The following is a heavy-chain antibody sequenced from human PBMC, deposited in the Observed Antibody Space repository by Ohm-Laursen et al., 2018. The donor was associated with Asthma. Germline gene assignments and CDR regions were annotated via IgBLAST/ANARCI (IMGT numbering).Heavy chain of an antibody. CDR2: ISSSSSYI. CDR1: GFTFSSYG. D-gene: IGHD6-19*01. V-gene: IGHV3-21*01. Sequence: SLRLSCAASGFTFSSYGMHWVRQAPGKGLEWVSSISSSSSYIYYADSVKGRFTISRDNAKNSLYLQMNSLRAEDTAVYYCAREGDLYSSGGVDYWGQGTLVTVSS. CDR3: AREGDLYSSGGVDY. J-gene: IGHJ4*02.